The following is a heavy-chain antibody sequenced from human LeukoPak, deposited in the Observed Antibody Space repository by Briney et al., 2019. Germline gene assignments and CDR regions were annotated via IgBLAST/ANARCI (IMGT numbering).Heavy chain of an antibody. V-gene: IGHV3-23*01. Sequence: GGSLRLSCAPSGFTFSSYAMSWARQPPGKGREWVSAISGSGGRTYYADSVKGRFTISRDNSKNTLYLQMNSLRAEDTAVYYCADTKWEPTQGYFDYWGQGTLVTVSS. D-gene: IGHD1-26*01. CDR2: ISGSGGRT. CDR3: ADTKWEPTQGYFDY. J-gene: IGHJ4*02. CDR1: GFTFSSYA.